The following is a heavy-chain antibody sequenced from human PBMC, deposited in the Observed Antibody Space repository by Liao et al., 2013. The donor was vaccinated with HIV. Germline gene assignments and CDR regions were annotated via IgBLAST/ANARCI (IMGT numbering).Heavy chain of an antibody. D-gene: IGHD3-10*01. CDR2: IYFSGSA. CDR1: GGSISSYY. Sequence: QVQLQESGPGLVKPSETLSLTCTVSGGSISSYYWSWIRQPPGKGLEWIGYIYFSGSANYNPSLKSRVTISVDTSKNQFSLKLSSVTAADTAVYYCSGSGNYYTRYYYYMDVWGKGTTVTISS. CDR3: SGSGNYYTRYYYYMDV. J-gene: IGHJ6*03. V-gene: IGHV4-59*01.